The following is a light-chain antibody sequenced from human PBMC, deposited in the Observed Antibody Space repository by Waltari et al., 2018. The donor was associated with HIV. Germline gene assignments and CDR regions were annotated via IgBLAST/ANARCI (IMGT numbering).Light chain of an antibody. CDR1: SSHLGSYNL. Sequence: QSALTQPASVSESPAQSITIPCSGPSSHLGSYNLVSWYQQHPGKAPKHIIYDVNKPPSGVSKRFSGSKSGNTASLTISGLQAEDEADYYCSSYAGARGGVFGGGTKLTVL. CDR3: SSYAGARGGV. J-gene: IGLJ2*01. CDR2: DVN. V-gene: IGLV2-23*02.